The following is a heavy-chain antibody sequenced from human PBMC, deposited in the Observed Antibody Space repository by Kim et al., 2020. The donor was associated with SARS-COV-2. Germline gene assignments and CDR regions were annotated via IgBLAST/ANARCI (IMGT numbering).Heavy chain of an antibody. V-gene: IGHV3-48*03. Sequence: GGSLRLSCAASGFTFSSYEMNWVRQAPGKGLEWVSYISSSGSTIYYADSVKGRFTISRDNAKNSLYLQMNSLRAEDTAVYYCARGGYDFWSGYYVYWGQGTLVTVSS. J-gene: IGHJ4*02. CDR1: GFTFSSYE. CDR2: ISSSGSTI. D-gene: IGHD3-3*01. CDR3: ARGGYDFWSGYYVY.